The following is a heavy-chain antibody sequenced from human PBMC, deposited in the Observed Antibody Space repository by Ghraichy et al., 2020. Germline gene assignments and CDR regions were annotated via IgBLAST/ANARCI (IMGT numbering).Heavy chain of an antibody. CDR3: ARDAFYSGSSYGEGFNWFAP. CDR2: ISSSSSYI. J-gene: IGHJ5*02. Sequence: GGSLRLSCAASGFTFSIYSMNWVRQAPGKGLEWVSSISSSSSYIYYADSVKGRFTISRDNAKNSLYLQMNSLRAEDTAVYYCARDAFYSGSSYGEGFNWFAPWGQGTLVTVSS. V-gene: IGHV3-21*01. D-gene: IGHD1-26*01. CDR1: GFTFSIYS.